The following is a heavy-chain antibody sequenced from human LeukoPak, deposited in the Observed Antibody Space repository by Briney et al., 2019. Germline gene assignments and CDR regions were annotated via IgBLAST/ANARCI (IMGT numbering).Heavy chain of an antibody. D-gene: IGHD6-13*01. Sequence: GGSLRLSCVASGFTFEKYAMSWVRQAPGKGLEWVSAISGSGGSTYYADSVKGRFTISRDNSKNTLYLQMNSLRAEDTAVYYCAKEMYSSSWYWFDYWGQGTLVTVSS. CDR3: AKEMYSSSWYWFDY. V-gene: IGHV3-23*01. J-gene: IGHJ4*02. CDR2: ISGSGGST. CDR1: GFTFEKYA.